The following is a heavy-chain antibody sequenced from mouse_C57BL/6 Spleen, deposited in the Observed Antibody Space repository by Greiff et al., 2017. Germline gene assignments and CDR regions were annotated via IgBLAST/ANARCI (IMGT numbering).Heavy chain of an antibody. CDR3: TRSIYDGYYDAMDY. D-gene: IGHD2-3*01. V-gene: IGHV5-9-1*02. Sequence: EVTLVESGEGLVKPGGSLKLSCAASGFTFSSYAMSWVRQTPEKRLEWVAYISSGGDYIYYADTVKGRFTISRYNARNTLYLQMSSLKSEDTAMYYCTRSIYDGYYDAMDYWGQGTSVTVSS. CDR1: GFTFSSYA. CDR2: ISSGGDYI. J-gene: IGHJ4*01.